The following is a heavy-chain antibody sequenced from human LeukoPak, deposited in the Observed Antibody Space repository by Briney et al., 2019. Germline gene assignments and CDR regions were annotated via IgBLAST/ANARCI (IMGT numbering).Heavy chain of an antibody. CDR3: AREVASWGTDAFDI. D-gene: IGHD7-27*01. V-gene: IGHV4-31*03. CDR1: GGSISSGVYY. CDR2: IYYSGST. Sequence: SETLSLTCTVSGGSISSGVYYWSCVRQHPGKGLEWIGSIYYSGSTYYNPSLKSRVTISVDTSKNQFSLKLSPVTAADTAVYFCAREVASWGTDAFDIWGQGTKVTVSS. J-gene: IGHJ3*02.